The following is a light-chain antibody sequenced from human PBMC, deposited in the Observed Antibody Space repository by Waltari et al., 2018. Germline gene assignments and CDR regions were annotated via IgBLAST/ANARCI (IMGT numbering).Light chain of an antibody. CDR2: QAS. V-gene: IGKV1-5*03. CDR3: QQYHDSPWT. J-gene: IGKJ1*01. CDR1: QNINRW. Sequence: DIQMTQSPSTLSASVGDRITSTCRASQNINRWLVWFQQKPGKSPKLLIYQASSLESGVPSRFSGSGSGTEFTLTISSLQRDDFATYYCQQYHDSPWTFGQGTQVEI.